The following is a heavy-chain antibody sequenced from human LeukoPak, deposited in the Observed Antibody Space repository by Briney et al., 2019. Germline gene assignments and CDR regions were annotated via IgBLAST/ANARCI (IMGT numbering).Heavy chain of an antibody. CDR3: ASGPQYYYDSSGYYWSYAFDI. CDR2: ISGYNGNT. V-gene: IGHV1-8*03. Sequence: GASVKVSCKASGYTFTTYNINWVRQAPGQGLEWMGWISGYNGNTNYAQKLQGRVTITRNTSISTAYMELSSLRSEDTAVYYCASGPQYYYDSSGYYWSYAFDIWGQGTMVTVSS. CDR1: GYTFTTYN. D-gene: IGHD3-22*01. J-gene: IGHJ3*02.